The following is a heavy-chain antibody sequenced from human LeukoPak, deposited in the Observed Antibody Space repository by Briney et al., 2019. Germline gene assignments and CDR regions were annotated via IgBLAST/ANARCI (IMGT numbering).Heavy chain of an antibody. V-gene: IGHV3-48*04. D-gene: IGHD3-10*01. CDR1: GFTFSSYS. CDR3: ARDRGGKEDY. CDR2: ISSSSSTI. J-gene: IGHJ4*02. Sequence: GGSLRLSCAASGFTFSSYSMNWVRQAPGKGLEWVSYISSSSSTIYYADSVKGRFTISRDNAKNSLYLQMNSLRAEDTAVYYCARDRGGKEDYWGQGTLVAVSS.